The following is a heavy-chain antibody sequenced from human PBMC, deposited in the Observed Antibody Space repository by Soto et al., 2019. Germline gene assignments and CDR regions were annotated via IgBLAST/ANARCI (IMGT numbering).Heavy chain of an antibody. CDR2: IYNTWST. D-gene: IGHD6-6*01. V-gene: IGHV4-4*09. Sequence: SETLSLTCAVSGDSISSHYWSWIRQPPGKGLEWIGCIYNTWSTNYNPSLKSRVTISVNTSKNQFSLNLNSVTAADTAVYYCAMSTIAPHLYRYPFASSSQGTLVTGSA. CDR1: GDSISSHY. CDR3: AMSTIAPHLYRYPFAS. J-gene: IGHJ5*01.